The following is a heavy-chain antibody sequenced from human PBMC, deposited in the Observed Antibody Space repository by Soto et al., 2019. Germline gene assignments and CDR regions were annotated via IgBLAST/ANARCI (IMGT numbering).Heavy chain of an antibody. CDR3: ARGATVTQYDY. J-gene: IGHJ4*02. CDR2: GSYSGTT. D-gene: IGHD4-17*01. CDR1: GVSVSSGSFY. V-gene: IGHV4-61*01. Sequence: QVQLQESGPGLVKPWETLSLTCTVSGVSVSSGSFYWAWIRQPPGKGLEWIGFGSYSGTTNYKPSLKSRVTISVDTSRSQISLKVSSLTAADTAVYYCARGATVTQYDYWGQGTLVTVSS.